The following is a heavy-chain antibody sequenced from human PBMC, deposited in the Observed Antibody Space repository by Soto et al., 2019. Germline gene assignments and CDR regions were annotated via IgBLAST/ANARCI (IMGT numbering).Heavy chain of an antibody. CDR1: GGTFGNSA. V-gene: IGHV1-69*06. CDR2: IIPSFATG. D-gene: IGHD3-10*01. Sequence: QVQLVQSGAEVKKPGSSVKVSCKASGGTFGNSAISWVRQAPGQGLEWMGGIIPSFATGNSAPEFQGRLTITADKSTTAAYMALSSLRSEYTAVYYCARSYYGSGSYWFYGMDVWGQGTTVTVSS. J-gene: IGHJ6*02. CDR3: ARSYYGSGSYWFYGMDV.